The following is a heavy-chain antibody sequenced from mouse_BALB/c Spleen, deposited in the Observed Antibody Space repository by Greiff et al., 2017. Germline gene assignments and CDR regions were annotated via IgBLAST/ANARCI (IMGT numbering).Heavy chain of an antibody. D-gene: IGHD1-1*02. CDR2: INSDGGST. V-gene: IGHV5-2*01. CDR3: ARHDGGDLFDY. CDR1: EYAFPTYD. Sequence: EVKLVESGGGLVQPGESLKLSCASTEYAFPTYDMSWVRQTPEKRLELVAAINSDGGSTYYPETMERRFTISRDNTKKTLYLQMSSLRTEDTALYYCARHDGGDLFDYWGQGTLVTVSA. J-gene: IGHJ3*01.